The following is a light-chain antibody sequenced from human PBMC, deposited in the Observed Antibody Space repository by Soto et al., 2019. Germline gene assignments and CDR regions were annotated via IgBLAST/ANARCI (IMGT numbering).Light chain of an antibody. Sequence: EIEMTQSPATLSVSPGERATLSCRASQSVSSNLAWYQQKPGQAPRLLIYGASTRATGIPARFSGSGSGTEFTLTISSLQSEDFVVYYCQQYNNWLMYTFGQGTKLEIK. CDR1: QSVSSN. CDR3: QQYNNWLMYT. J-gene: IGKJ2*01. CDR2: GAS. V-gene: IGKV3-15*01.